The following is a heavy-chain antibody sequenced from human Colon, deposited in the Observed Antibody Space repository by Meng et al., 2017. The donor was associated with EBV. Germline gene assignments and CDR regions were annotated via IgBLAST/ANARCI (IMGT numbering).Heavy chain of an antibody. D-gene: IGHD3-10*01. J-gene: IGHJ5*02. CDR3: ARASYGSGSPLGESWFDP. CDR1: GGSFSGYY. CDR2: INHSGST. Sequence: QVQLEQWGAGLLKPSETLSLTCAVYGGSFSGYYCNWIRQPPGKGLEWIGEINHSGSTNYNPSLKSQVTISVDTSKNQFSLKLSSVTAADTAVYYCARASYGSGSPLGESWFDPWGQGTLVTVSS. V-gene: IGHV4-34*01.